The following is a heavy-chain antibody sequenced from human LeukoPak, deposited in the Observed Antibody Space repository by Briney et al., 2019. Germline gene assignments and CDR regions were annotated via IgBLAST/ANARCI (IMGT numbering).Heavy chain of an antibody. CDR1: GFTFSRHW. CDR3: ARVDSSGWTRIFDY. Sequence: GGSLRLSCAASGFTFSRHWMYWVRQAPGKGLEWVANIKQDGSAKPYVDSVKGRFTISRDNAKNSLFLQMNSLRAEDTAVYYCARVDSSGWTRIFDYWGQGTLVTVSS. D-gene: IGHD6-19*01. J-gene: IGHJ4*02. CDR2: IKQDGSAK. V-gene: IGHV3-7*01.